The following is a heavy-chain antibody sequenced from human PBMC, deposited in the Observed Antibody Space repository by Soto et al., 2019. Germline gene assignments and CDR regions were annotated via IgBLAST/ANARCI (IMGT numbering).Heavy chain of an antibody. CDR1: GGTFSSYA. D-gene: IGHD2-21*02. Sequence: SVKVSCKASGGTFSSYAISWVRQAPGQGLEWMGGIIPIFGTANYAQKFQGRVTITADESTSTAYMELSSLRSEDTAVCYCARDRGAYWGGDCFGRGDAFDIWGQGTMVT. V-gene: IGHV1-69*13. CDR2: IIPIFGTA. CDR3: ARDRGAYWGGDCFGRGDAFDI. J-gene: IGHJ3*02.